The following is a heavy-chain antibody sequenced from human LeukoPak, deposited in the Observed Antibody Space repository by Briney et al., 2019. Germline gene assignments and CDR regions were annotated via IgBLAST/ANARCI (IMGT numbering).Heavy chain of an antibody. Sequence: ASVKVSXKVSGYTLTELSMHWVRQAPGQGLEWMGGFDPEDGETIYAQKFQGRVTMTEDTSTDTAYMELSSLRSEDTAVYYCATDVWFGESSFDYWGQGTLVTVSS. D-gene: IGHD3-10*01. CDR2: FDPEDGET. CDR1: GYTLTELS. J-gene: IGHJ4*02. CDR3: ATDVWFGESSFDY. V-gene: IGHV1-24*01.